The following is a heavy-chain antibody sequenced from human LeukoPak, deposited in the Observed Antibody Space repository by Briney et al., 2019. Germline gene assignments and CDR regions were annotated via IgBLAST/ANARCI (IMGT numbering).Heavy chain of an antibody. CDR1: GFTFSTYS. CDR2: ISSGSSYI. D-gene: IGHD3-3*01. Sequence: GGSLRLSCAASGFTFSTYSMNWVRQAPGKGLEWVSSISSGSSYIYYADSVKGRFTISRDNAKNSLYLQMNSLRAEDTAVYYCARWDPSGFWSGYTYYFDYWGQGTLVTVSS. V-gene: IGHV3-21*01. CDR3: ARWDPSGFWSGYTYYFDY. J-gene: IGHJ4*02.